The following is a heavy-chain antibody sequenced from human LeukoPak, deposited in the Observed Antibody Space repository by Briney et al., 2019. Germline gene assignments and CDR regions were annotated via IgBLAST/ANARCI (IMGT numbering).Heavy chain of an antibody. V-gene: IGHV4-34*01. CDR1: AGSFSGYY. CDR2: INHSGST. J-gene: IGHJ6*03. Sequence: PSETLSPTCAVYAGSFSGYYWSWIRQPPGKGLEWIGEINHSGSTNYNPSLKSRVTISVDTSKNQFSLKLSSVTAADTAVYYCARGMPARRGIGYYYYYMDVWGKGTTVTVSS. D-gene: IGHD6-6*01. CDR3: ARGMPARRGIGYYYYYMDV.